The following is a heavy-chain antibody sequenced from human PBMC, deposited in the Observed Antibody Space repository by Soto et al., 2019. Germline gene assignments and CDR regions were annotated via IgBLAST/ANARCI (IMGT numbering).Heavy chain of an antibody. CDR1: GFTFSNNA. D-gene: IGHD1-26*01. J-gene: IGHJ3*02. CDR3: ARKWELLRGYDAFDI. CDR2: ISGSAAST. V-gene: IGHV3-23*01. Sequence: PGGSLRLSCAASGFTFSNNAMSWVRQAPGKGLEWVSTISGSAASTFYADSVKGRFTISRDNSKNTLYLQMNSLRAEDTAVYYCARKWELLRGYDAFDIWGQGTMVTVSS.